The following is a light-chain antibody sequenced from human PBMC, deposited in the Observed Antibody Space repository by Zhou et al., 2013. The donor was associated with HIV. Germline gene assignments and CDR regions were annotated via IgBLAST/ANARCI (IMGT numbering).Light chain of an antibody. Sequence: EIVLTQSPAILSLSPGERVTLSCGASQSIPGDYLAWYQKKPGLAPRLLIYDTSNRATGIPDRFSGSGSETDFTLIISRLEPEDFGVYYCQQYGRSPVTFGGGTKVEIK. CDR2: DTS. V-gene: IGKV3D-20*01. CDR3: QQYGRSPVT. CDR1: QSIPGDY. J-gene: IGKJ4*01.